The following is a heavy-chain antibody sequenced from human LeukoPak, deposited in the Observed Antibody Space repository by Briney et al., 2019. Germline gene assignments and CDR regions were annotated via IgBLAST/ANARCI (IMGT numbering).Heavy chain of an antibody. D-gene: IGHD6-6*01. CDR1: GYTFTRYY. J-gene: IGHJ4*02. CDR2: INPSGGST. Sequence: GASVKVSCKASGYTFTRYYIHWVRQAPGQGLERMGVINPSGGSTTHARKFQGRVTMTRDTSTSTVYMDLSSLRSEDTAVYYCARDLVGSSSGWGQGTLVTVSS. V-gene: IGHV1-46*01. CDR3: ARDLVGSSSG.